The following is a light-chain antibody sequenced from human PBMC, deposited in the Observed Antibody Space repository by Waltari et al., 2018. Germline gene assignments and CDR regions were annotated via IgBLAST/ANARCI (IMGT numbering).Light chain of an antibody. CDR2: GAS. CDR3: QQSSSTLLT. CDR1: QSINNY. J-gene: IGKJ4*01. Sequence: DIQMTQSPSSLAASVGDRVTITCRASQSINNYLNWYQQKPGKAPKHLIYGASNLQSGVPSRVSGSGSVADFTLTISSLQPEDFSTYFCQQSSSTLLTFGGGTKVEIK. V-gene: IGKV1-39*01.